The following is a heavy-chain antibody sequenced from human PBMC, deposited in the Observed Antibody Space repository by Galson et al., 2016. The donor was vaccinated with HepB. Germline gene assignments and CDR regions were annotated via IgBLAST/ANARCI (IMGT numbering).Heavy chain of an antibody. CDR2: ISDDGGNT. V-gene: IGHV3-23*01. Sequence: SLRLSCAASGFSLRTYAMSWVRQAPGRGLEWVSGISDDGGNTYYADSVKGRFTISRDTSKNTLYLQMNSLRADDTAVYYCASFSVYCSGTTCWGGYFDSWGQGTLVTVSS. J-gene: IGHJ4*02. CDR1: GFSLRTYA. CDR3: ASFSVYCSGTTCWGGYFDS. D-gene: IGHD2-2*01.